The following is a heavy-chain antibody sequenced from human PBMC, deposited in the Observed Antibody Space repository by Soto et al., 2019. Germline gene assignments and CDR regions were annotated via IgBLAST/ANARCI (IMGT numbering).Heavy chain of an antibody. CDR3: ATLSHIVVLPAATLPGYYYMYV. Sequence: QVQLVQSGAEVKKPGSSVKVSCKASGGTFSSYTISWVRQAPGQGLEWMGRIIPILGIANYAQKFQGRVTITADKSTSTAYMELSSLRSEDTAVYYCATLSHIVVLPAATLPGYYYMYVWGKGTTVTVSS. J-gene: IGHJ6*03. V-gene: IGHV1-69*02. CDR2: IIPILGIA. D-gene: IGHD2-2*01. CDR1: GGTFSSYT.